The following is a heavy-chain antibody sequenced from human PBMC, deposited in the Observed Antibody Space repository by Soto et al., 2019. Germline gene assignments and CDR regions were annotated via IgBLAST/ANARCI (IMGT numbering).Heavy chain of an antibody. CDR1: GFTFSSYS. Sequence: GGSLRLSCAASGFTFSSYSMNWVRQAPGKGLEWVSSISSSSSYIYYADSVKGRFTISRDNAKNSLYLQMNSLRAEDTAVYYCARESKLWFGELFSWFWGQRTLVTVSS. J-gene: IGHJ4*02. D-gene: IGHD3-10*01. CDR3: ARESKLWFGELFSWF. V-gene: IGHV3-21*01. CDR2: ISSSSSYI.